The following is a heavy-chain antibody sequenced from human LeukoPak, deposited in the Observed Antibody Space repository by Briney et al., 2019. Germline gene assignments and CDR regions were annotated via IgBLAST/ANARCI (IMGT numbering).Heavy chain of an antibody. Sequence: KSSETLSLTCTVSGGSISSYYWSWIRQPPGKGLEWIGYIYYSGSTNYNPSLKSRVTISVDTSKNQFSLKLSSVTAADTAVYYCARDEMATIGRFDYWGQGTLVTVSS. J-gene: IGHJ4*02. CDR1: GGSISSYY. CDR3: ARDEMATIGRFDY. D-gene: IGHD5-24*01. CDR2: IYYSGST. V-gene: IGHV4-59*01.